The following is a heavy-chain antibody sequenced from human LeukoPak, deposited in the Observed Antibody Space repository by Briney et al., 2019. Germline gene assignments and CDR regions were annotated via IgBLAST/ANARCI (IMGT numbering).Heavy chain of an antibody. Sequence: GGSLRLSCAASGFTFSSYEMNWVRQAPGKGLEWVSYISSSGSTIYYADSVKGRSTISRDNAKNSLYLQMNSLRAEDTAVYYCARIGSDNWNDRGSDYWGQGTLVTVSS. J-gene: IGHJ4*02. CDR1: GFTFSSYE. V-gene: IGHV3-48*03. D-gene: IGHD1-20*01. CDR2: ISSSGSTI. CDR3: ARIGSDNWNDRGSDY.